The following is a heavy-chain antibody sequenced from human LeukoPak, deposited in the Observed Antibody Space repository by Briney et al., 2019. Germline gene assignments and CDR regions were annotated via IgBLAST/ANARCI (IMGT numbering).Heavy chain of an antibody. CDR1: SGSISSSHYY. CDR2: IYYSGST. V-gene: IGHV4-30-4*08. CDR3: ARSLYYDSSLHY. D-gene: IGHD3-22*01. Sequence: PSETLSLTCTVSSGSISSSHYYWSWIRQPPGKGLEWIGYIYYSGSTYYNPSLKSRATISVDTTKNQFSLKVNSVTAADSAVYYCARSLYYDSSLHYWGLGTLVIVSP. J-gene: IGHJ4*02.